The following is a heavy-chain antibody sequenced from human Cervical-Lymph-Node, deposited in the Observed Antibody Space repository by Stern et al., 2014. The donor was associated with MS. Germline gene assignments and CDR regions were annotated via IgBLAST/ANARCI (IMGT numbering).Heavy chain of an antibody. D-gene: IGHD3-10*01. CDR2: FNPGSAST. CDR3: ARGFVSTANWFDH. Sequence: VHLVESGAEVKKPGASVTVSCQASGYTFTSHYIQWVRQAPGQGLEWRGIFNPGSASTSSAPLFQGRLTMTWDTSTSTVNMHLSSLTSEDTAVYYCARGFVSTANWFDHWGQGTLVTVSS. CDR1: GYTFTSHY. J-gene: IGHJ5*02. V-gene: IGHV1-46*01.